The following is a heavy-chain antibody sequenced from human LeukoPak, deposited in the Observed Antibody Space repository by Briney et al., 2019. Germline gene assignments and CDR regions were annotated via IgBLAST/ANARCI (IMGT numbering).Heavy chain of an antibody. D-gene: IGHD2-15*01. J-gene: IGHJ6*02. CDR3: ARDRCSGGSCYYYYYGMDV. Sequence: ASVKVSCKASGGTFSSYAISWVRQAPGQGLEWMGRIIPILGIANYAQKFQGRVTITADKSTSTAYMELSSLRSGDTAVYYCARDRCSGGSCYYYYYGMDVWGQGTTVTVSS. CDR1: GGTFSSYA. CDR2: IIPILGIA. V-gene: IGHV1-69*04.